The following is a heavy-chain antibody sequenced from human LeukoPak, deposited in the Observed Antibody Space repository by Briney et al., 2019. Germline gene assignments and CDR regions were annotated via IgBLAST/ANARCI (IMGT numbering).Heavy chain of an antibody. CDR2: IIPIFGTA. CDR1: GGTFSSYA. V-gene: IGHV1-69*05. Sequence: SVKVSCKASGGTFSSYAISWVRQAPGQGLEWMGGIIPIFGTANYAQKFQGRVTITTDESTSTAYMELSSLRSEDTAVYYCARGVVAAPSSFDYWGQGTLVTVSS. CDR3: ARGVVAAPSSFDY. D-gene: IGHD2-15*01. J-gene: IGHJ4*02.